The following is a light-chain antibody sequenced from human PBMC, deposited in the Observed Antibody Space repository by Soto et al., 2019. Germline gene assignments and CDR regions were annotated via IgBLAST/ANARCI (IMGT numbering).Light chain of an antibody. CDR2: GNS. CDR3: YSATDNDVV. V-gene: IGLV1-40*01. CDR1: SSNIGAGYD. J-gene: IGLJ2*01. Sequence: QSVLTQPPSVSGAPGQRVTISCTGSSSNIGAGYDVHWYQQLPGTAPKLLIYGNSNRPSGVPDRFSGSRSGTTVTLTISGAQLDDEADYYCYSATDNDVVFGGGTKLTVL.